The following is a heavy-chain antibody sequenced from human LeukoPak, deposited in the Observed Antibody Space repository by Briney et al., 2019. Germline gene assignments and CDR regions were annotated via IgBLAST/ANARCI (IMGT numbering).Heavy chain of an antibody. J-gene: IGHJ3*02. V-gene: IGHV3-74*01. CDR3: ARDNPSGSYRGDAFDI. D-gene: IGHD1-26*01. CDR2: INSDGSSK. CDR1: GFPFSSYW. Sequence: PGGSLRLSCAASGFPFSSYWMHWVRQAPGKGLVWVSRINSDGSSKSYADSVKGRFTISRDNAKNTLYLQMNSLRAEDTAVYYCARDNPSGSYRGDAFDIWGQGTMVTVSS.